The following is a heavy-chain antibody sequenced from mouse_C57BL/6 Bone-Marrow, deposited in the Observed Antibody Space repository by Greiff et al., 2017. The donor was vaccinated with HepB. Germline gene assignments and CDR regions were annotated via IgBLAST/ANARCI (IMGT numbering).Heavy chain of an antibody. V-gene: IGHV7-1*01. CDR3: ARDSYYYGSDWYFDV. J-gene: IGHJ1*03. CDR2: SRNKANDYTT. CDR1: GFTFSDFY. Sequence: EVKLMESGGGLVQSGRSLRLSCATSGFTFSDFYMEWVRQAPGKGLEWIAASRNKANDYTTEYSASVKGRFIVSRDTSQSILYLQMNALRAEDTAIYYCARDSYYYGSDWYFDVWGTGTTVTVSS. D-gene: IGHD1-1*01.